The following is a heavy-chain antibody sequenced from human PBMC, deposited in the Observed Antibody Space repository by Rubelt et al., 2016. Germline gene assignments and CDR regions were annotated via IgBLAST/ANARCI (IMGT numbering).Heavy chain of an antibody. Sequence: VRQAPGKGLEWVAFIRYDGSNKYYADSVKGRFTISRDNSKNTLYLQMNSLRAEDTAVYYCAKGEDSSGWYYGMDVWGQGTTVTVSS. CDR2: IRYDGSNK. J-gene: IGHJ6*02. CDR3: AKGEDSSGWYYGMDV. V-gene: IGHV3-30*02. D-gene: IGHD6-19*01.